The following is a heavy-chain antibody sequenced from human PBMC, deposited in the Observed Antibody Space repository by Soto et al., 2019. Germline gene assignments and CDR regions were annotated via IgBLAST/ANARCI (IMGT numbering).Heavy chain of an antibody. CDR2: ISSSSSYI. CDR3: ARDLSRGWYPPVLGENPNWFDP. CDR1: GFTFSSYS. V-gene: IGHV3-21*01. J-gene: IGHJ5*02. Sequence: EVQLVESGGGLVKPGGSLRLSCAASGFTFSSYSMNWVRQAPGKGLEWVSSISSSSSYIYYADSVKGRFTISRDNAKNSLYLQMNSLRAEDTAVYYCARDLSRGWYPPVLGENPNWFDPWGQGTLVTVSS. D-gene: IGHD6-19*01.